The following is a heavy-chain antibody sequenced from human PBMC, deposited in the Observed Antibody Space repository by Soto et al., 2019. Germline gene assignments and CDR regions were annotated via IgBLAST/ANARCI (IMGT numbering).Heavy chain of an antibody. J-gene: IGHJ4*02. Sequence: QVQLVESGGGVVQPGTSLRLSCAASGFTFSRHGMHWVRQTPGKGLEWLAVILNDASGHWYADSVKGRFTISRDNFENTLYLQMNGRSLADTAMYYCARDDDYPDNGFDYWGQGTLVTVSS. V-gene: IGHV3-33*01. CDR3: ARDDDYPDNGFDY. D-gene: IGHD4-17*01. CDR1: GFTFSRHG. CDR2: ILNDASGH.